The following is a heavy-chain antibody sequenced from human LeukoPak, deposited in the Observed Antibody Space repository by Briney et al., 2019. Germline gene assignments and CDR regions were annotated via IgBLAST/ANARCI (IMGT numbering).Heavy chain of an antibody. J-gene: IGHJ3*01. V-gene: IGHV4-59*01. D-gene: IGHD3-10*01. CDR1: GGTISSYY. CDR3: AGGGSGIPDAIDV. CDR2: IHDSGST. Sequence: PSETLSLTCTVSGGTISSYYWNWIRQPPGKGLEWIGYIHDSGSTKYNPSLKSRVTMSVDTSKNQFSLKLRSVTAAGTAVYYCAGGGSGIPDAIDVWGQGTMVTVSS.